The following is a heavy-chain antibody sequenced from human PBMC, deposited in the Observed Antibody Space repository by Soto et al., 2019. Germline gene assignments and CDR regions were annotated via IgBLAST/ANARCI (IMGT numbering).Heavy chain of an antibody. CDR2: IRSEAYGGTT. J-gene: IGHJ3*02. D-gene: IGHD3-16*02. CDR3: SREGYVYTWENYLYTTSGAFDI. Sequence: GGSLRLSCTASGFAFGDHAMSWFRQAPGKGLEWVGFIRSEAYGGTTEYAASVKGRFTISRDDSKSIAYLQMNSLKTEDTAVYYCSREGYVYTWENYLYTTSGAFDIWGQGKMVTVSS. V-gene: IGHV3-49*03. CDR1: GFAFGDHA.